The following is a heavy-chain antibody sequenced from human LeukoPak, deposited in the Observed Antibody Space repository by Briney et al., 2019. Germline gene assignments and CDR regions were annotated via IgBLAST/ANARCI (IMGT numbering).Heavy chain of an antibody. CDR3: AKHIYGVVSIQQ. D-gene: IGHD3-3*01. CDR1: GFTFSDYY. V-gene: IGHV3-15*01. J-gene: IGHJ1*01. CDR2: IRSRADGGTA. Sequence: SGGSLRLSCAASGFTFSDYYMSWIRQAPGKGLGWVGRIRSRADGGTAEYATAVEGRFTISRDDSTNTLYLHMSNVKTEDTAVYYCAKHIYGVVSIQQWGQGTLVTVSS.